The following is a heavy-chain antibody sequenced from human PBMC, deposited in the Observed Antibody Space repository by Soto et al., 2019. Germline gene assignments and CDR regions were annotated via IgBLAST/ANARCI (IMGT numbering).Heavy chain of an antibody. CDR3: ARSPLYCSGGSCFYYFDY. J-gene: IGHJ4*02. V-gene: IGHV2-70D*14. CDR1: GVSLSTSGMG. CDR2: IDWDDDK. D-gene: IGHD2-15*01. Sequence: GPTRVNPTQTLTLTCTFSGVSLSTSGMGVSWIRQPPGNALEWLARIDWDDDKFYSTSLKTRLTISKDTSKNQVVLTMTNMDPVDTATYYCARSPLYCSGGSCFYYFDYWGQGTLVTVSS.